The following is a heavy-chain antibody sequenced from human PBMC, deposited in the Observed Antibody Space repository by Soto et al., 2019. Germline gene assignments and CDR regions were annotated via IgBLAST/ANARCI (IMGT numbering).Heavy chain of an antibody. CDR1: GFTFSTYG. J-gene: IGHJ4*02. D-gene: IGHD6-13*01. CDR2: MSYDGTKE. Sequence: GGSLRLSCAASGFTFSTYGMHWVRQAPGKGLEWVAAMSYDGTKEYYVDSVKGRFTISRDNSRNTLFLQLNSLRDEDTAVYYCAKEYGSTWIDHWGQGTPVTVSS. CDR3: AKEYGSTWIDH. V-gene: IGHV3-30*18.